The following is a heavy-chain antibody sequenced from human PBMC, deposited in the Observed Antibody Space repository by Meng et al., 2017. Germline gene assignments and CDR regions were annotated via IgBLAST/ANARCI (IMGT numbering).Heavy chain of an antibody. Sequence: SETLSLTCAVYGGSFSGYYWSWIRQPPGKGLEWIGEINHSGSTNYNPSLKSRVTISVDTSKNQFSLKLSSVTAADTAVYYCARGSITMFRGVIIIPFDYWGQGTLITVSS. CDR2: INHSGST. CDR3: ARGSITMFRGVIIIPFDY. J-gene: IGHJ4*02. CDR1: GGSFSGYY. V-gene: IGHV4-34*01. D-gene: IGHD3-10*01.